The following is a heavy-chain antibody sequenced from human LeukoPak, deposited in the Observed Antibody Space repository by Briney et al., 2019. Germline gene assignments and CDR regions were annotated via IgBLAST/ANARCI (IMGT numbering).Heavy chain of an antibody. CDR3: ARKNILSGYYHFDY. CDR2: PSSGGPT. CDR1: GVSITSINYY. J-gene: IGHJ4*01. D-gene: IGHD3-9*01. V-gene: IGHV4-39*01. Sequence: SETLSLTCTVSGVSITSINYYWAWIRQPPGKGLEWIGSPSSGGPTYNNPSLESRTSISADTSSNQLFLKLTSVTAADTAVYFCARKNILSGYYHFDYWGHGTLVTVSS.